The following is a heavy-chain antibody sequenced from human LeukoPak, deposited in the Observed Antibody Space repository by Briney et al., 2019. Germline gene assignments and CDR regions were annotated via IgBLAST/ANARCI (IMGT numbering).Heavy chain of an antibody. D-gene: IGHD6-13*01. V-gene: IGHV3-23*01. CDR3: AKEGGSSSWTS. CDR1: GFTFSSYG. CDR2: ISGSGGST. Sequence: GGSLRLSCAASGFTFSSYGMSWVRQAPGKGLGWVSAISGSGGSTYYADSVKGRFTISRDNSKNTLYLQMNSLRAEDTAVYYCAKEGGSSSWTSWGQGTLVTVSS. J-gene: IGHJ4*02.